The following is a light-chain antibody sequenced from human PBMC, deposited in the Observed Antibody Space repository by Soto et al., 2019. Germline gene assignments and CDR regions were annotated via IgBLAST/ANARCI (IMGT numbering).Light chain of an antibody. Sequence: EIVMTQSPASLSVSPGVRATLSCRASQSVSSNLAWYQQKPGQAPRLLIYGASTGATGVPARFSGSGSGTDFTLTISSLQFEDFAASYCQQYNNSPRTFRQGTKV. CDR2: GAS. J-gene: IGKJ1*01. CDR1: QSVSSN. CDR3: QQYNNSPRT. V-gene: IGKV3-15*01.